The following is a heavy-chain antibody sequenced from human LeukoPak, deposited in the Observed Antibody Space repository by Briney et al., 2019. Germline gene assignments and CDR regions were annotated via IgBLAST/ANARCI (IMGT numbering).Heavy chain of an antibody. CDR3: AKDLDYDSSGYYLDF. Sequence: GGSLRLSCAASGFTFSSYAMSWVRQAPGKGLEWVSAISGSGGSTYYADSVKGRFTISRDNSKNTLYLQMNSLRAEDTAVYYCAKDLDYDSSGYYLDFWGQGTLVTVSS. J-gene: IGHJ4*02. CDR2: ISGSGGST. D-gene: IGHD3-22*01. CDR1: GFTFSSYA. V-gene: IGHV3-23*01.